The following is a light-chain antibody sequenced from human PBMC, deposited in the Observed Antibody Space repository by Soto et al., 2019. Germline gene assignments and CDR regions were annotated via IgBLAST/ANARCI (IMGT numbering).Light chain of an antibody. CDR3: SSYTTSTSFIL. Sequence: QSALTQPASVSGSPGQSITISCTGTSDVVGNYNLVSWYQQHPGKAPKLIIYEGNKRPSGVSNRFSGSKSGNTASLTISGLQAEDEAYYYCSSYTTSTSFILFGGGTKLTVL. J-gene: IGLJ2*01. CDR2: EGN. V-gene: IGLV2-14*02. CDR1: SDVVGNYNL.